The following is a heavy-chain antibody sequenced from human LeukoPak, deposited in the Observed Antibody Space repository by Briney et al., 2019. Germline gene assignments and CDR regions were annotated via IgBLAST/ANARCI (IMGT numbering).Heavy chain of an antibody. CDR3: AKDTGGSYYGYFDY. CDR1: GFTFNDYA. D-gene: IGHD1-26*01. Sequence: GGSLRLSCAASGFTFNDYAMHWVRQIPGKGLEWVAAISWNSGNIGYADSVKGRFTISRDNAKNSLYLQMNSLRAEDMAFYYCAKDTGGSYYGYFDYWGQGALVTVSS. J-gene: IGHJ4*02. V-gene: IGHV3-9*03. CDR2: ISWNSGNI.